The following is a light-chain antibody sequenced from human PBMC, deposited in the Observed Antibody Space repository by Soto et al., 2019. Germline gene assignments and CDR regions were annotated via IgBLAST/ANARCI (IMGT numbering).Light chain of an antibody. J-gene: IGKJ4*01. CDR1: QSVSSN. CDR3: QQYNNWPRALT. CDR2: GAS. Sequence: EIVMTQSLASLSVSPGERAILSCRASQSVSSNLAWYQQKPGQAPRLLIYGASTRATGIPARFSGSGSGTEFTFTISSLQSEDFAVYYCQQYNNWPRALTFGGGTKVEIK. V-gene: IGKV3-15*01.